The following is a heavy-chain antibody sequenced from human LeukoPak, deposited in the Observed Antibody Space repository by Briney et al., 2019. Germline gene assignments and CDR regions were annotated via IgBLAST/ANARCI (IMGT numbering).Heavy chain of an antibody. CDR2: VSAYNGNT. V-gene: IGHV1-18*04. CDR3: ARDYRPHYAPDY. J-gene: IGHJ4*02. Sequence: AAVKVSCKASGYTFTSYGISWVRQAPGQGLEWMGWVSAYNGNTNYAQKLQGRVTMTTDTSTSTAYMELRSLRSDDTAVYYCARDYRPHYAPDYWGQGTLVTVSS. CDR1: GYTFTSYG. D-gene: IGHD2-2*01.